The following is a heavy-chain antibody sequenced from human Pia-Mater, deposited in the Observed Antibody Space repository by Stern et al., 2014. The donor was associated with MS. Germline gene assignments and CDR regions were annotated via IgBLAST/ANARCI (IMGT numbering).Heavy chain of an antibody. D-gene: IGHD5-18*01. J-gene: IGHJ4*02. Sequence: EVQLLESGTEVKKPGESLKISCKGSGYSFSNYWIGWVRQMPGKGLEWIGIIYPGDSDTRYSPSFQGQVTISADKSINTAYLQWSSLKASDTAIYYCATAPPRGYTYGNFDYRGQGTLVTVSS. CDR3: ATAPPRGYTYGNFDY. CDR1: GYSFSNYW. V-gene: IGHV5-51*03. CDR2: IYPGDSDT.